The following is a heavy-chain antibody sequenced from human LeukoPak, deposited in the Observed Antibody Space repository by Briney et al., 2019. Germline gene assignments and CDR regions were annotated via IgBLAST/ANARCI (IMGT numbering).Heavy chain of an antibody. CDR3: ARASRADYDFWSGYYPFYFDY. Sequence: PSGTLSPTCAVSGVSISSSNWWSWVRQPPGKGLEWIGEIYHSGSTNYNPSLKSRVTISVDKSKNQFSLKLSSVTAADTAVYYCARASRADYDFWSGYYPFYFDYWGQGTLVTVSS. J-gene: IGHJ4*02. CDR1: GVSISSSNW. D-gene: IGHD3-3*01. CDR2: IYHSGST. V-gene: IGHV4-4*02.